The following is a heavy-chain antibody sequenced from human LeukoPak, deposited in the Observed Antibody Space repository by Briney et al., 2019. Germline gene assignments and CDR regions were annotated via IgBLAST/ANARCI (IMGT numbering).Heavy chain of an antibody. CDR1: GFTFSSHG. V-gene: IGHV3-23*01. D-gene: IGHD1-26*01. J-gene: IGHJ4*02. Sequence: PGGTLRLSCAASGFTFSSHGMNWVRQAPGKGLEWVSGISPSGGITYYTDSVKGRFTISRDNSKNTQSLQMNSLRAEDTAVYYCARGGSGSYKIWGQGTLVTVSS. CDR2: ISPSGGIT. CDR3: ARGGSGSYKI.